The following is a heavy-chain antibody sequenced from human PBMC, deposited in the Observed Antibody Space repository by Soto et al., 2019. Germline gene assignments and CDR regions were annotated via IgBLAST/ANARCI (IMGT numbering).Heavy chain of an antibody. CDR3: ARPRITMVRGVPIPNWFDP. CDR1: GGSISSSSYY. Sequence: SGTLSLTCTVCGGSISSSSYYWGWIRQPPGKGLEWIGSIYYSGSTYYNPSLKSRVTISVDTSKNQFSLKLSSVTAADTAVYYCARPRITMVRGVPIPNWFDPWGQGTLVTVSS. J-gene: IGHJ5*02. CDR2: IYYSGST. D-gene: IGHD3-10*01. V-gene: IGHV4-39*01.